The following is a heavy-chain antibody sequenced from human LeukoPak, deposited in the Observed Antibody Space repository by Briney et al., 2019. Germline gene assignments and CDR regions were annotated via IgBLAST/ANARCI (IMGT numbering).Heavy chain of an antibody. CDR1: GGSISNYY. V-gene: IGHV4-59*01. Sequence: PSETLYLTCTVSGGSISNYYWTWIRQPPGKGLEWIGSIYYSGSTHYNPSLKSRVTMSVDTSNNRFSLKLSSVTAADTATYYCATGLGWTYYFDYWGQGTLVTVSS. D-gene: IGHD3-9*01. CDR3: ATGLGWTYYFDY. CDR2: IYYSGST. J-gene: IGHJ4*02.